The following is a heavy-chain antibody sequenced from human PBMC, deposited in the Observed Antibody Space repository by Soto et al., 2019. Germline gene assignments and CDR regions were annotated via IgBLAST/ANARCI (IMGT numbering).Heavy chain of an antibody. V-gene: IGHV3-73*01. CDR1: GFTFSGSA. Sequence: EVQLVESGGGLVQPGGSLKLSCATSGFTFSGSAMNWVRQASGKGLEWVGRIRSKGNKYATEYGASLKGRFTISRDDSKNTAYLQMNSLNTEDTAVYYCSRQASDFWSGKPQYYMDVWGKGTTVTVSS. CDR3: SRQASDFWSGKPQYYMDV. CDR2: IRSKGNKYAT. D-gene: IGHD3-3*01. J-gene: IGHJ6*03.